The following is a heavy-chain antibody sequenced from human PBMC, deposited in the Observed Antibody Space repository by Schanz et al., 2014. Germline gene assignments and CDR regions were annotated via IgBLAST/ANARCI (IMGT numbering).Heavy chain of an antibody. D-gene: IGHD5-12*01. CDR2: MYINSGST. V-gene: IGHV3-53*01. CDR1: GFTVNTNY. CDR3: ARDGGRDGYNLAXXV. Sequence: EVQLVESGGGLIQPGGSLRLSCAVSGFTVNTNYMSWVRQAPGKGLEWISSMYINSGSTQYADSVKGRFIISRDSSXXXLFLQMNSLRAXXXXXXFCARDGGRDGYNLAXXVWGQGTLXXVSS. J-gene: IGHJ1*01.